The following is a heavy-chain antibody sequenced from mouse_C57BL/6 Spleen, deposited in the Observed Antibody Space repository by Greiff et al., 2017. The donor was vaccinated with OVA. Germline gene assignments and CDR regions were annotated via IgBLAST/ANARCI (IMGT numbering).Heavy chain of an antibody. Sequence: QVQLQQPGAELVKPGASVKLSCKASGYTFTSYWMQWVKQRPGQGLEWIGEIDPSDSYTNYNQKFKGKATLTVDTSSSTAYMQLSSLTSEDSAVYYCARRSGSRGWFAYWGQGTLVTVSA. CDR1: GYTFTSYW. CDR3: ARRSGSRGWFAY. CDR2: IDPSDSYT. J-gene: IGHJ3*01. D-gene: IGHD1-1*01. V-gene: IGHV1-50*01.